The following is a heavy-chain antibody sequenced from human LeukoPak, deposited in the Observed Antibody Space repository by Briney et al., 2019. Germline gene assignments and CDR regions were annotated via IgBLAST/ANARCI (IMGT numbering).Heavy chain of an antibody. CDR2: ISGSGGST. CDR1: GFTFSSYA. D-gene: IGHD2-15*01. V-gene: IGHV3-23*01. CDR3: AKEGDIVVVVAATAPNWFDP. Sequence: GGSLRLSCAASGFTFSSYAVSWVRQAPGKGLEWVSAISGSGGSTYYADSVKGRFTISRDNSKNTLYLQMNSLRAEDTAVYYCAKEGDIVVVVAATAPNWFDPWGQGTLVTVSS. J-gene: IGHJ5*02.